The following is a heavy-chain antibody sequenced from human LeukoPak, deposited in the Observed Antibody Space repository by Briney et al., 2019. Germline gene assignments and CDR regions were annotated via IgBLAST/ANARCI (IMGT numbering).Heavy chain of an antibody. Sequence: GGSLRLSCAASGFTFSSYSLNWVRQAPGKGLEWVSYISSGSGSIYYADSVKGRFTVSREDAKNSLYLQMNSLRAGDTAVYYCVREARGYHYTYFDYWGQGTLVTVSS. D-gene: IGHD5-18*01. CDR1: GFTFSSYS. CDR2: ISSGSGSI. J-gene: IGHJ4*02. V-gene: IGHV3-48*01. CDR3: VREARGYHYTYFDY.